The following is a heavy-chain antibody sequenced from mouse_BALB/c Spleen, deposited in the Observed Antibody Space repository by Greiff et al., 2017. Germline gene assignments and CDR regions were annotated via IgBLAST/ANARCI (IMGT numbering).Heavy chain of an antibody. V-gene: IGHV3-2*02. J-gene: IGHJ4*01. CDR2: ISYSGST. CDR3: ARDYYYGSVYYAMDY. CDR1: GYSITSDYA. D-gene: IGHD1-1*01. Sequence: EVQLQKSGPGLVKPSQSLSLTCTVTGYSITSDYAWNWIRQFPGNKLEWMGYISYSGSTSYNPSLKSRISITRDTSKNQFFLQLNSVTTEDTATYYCARDYYYGSVYYAMDYWGQGTSVTVSS.